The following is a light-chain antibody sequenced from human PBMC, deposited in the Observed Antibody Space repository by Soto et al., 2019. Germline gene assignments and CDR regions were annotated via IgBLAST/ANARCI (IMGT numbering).Light chain of an antibody. CDR2: YDS. CDR1: NIGTKS. CDR3: QVWDRSSDHVV. V-gene: IGLV3-21*04. J-gene: IGLJ2*01. Sequence: SYELTQPPSVSVAPGKTARITCGEDNIGTKSVHWYQQKPGQAPLLVIYYDSARPSGIPERFSGSNSDNTATLTISRVEAGDEADYYCQVWDRSSDHVVFGGGTKLTVL.